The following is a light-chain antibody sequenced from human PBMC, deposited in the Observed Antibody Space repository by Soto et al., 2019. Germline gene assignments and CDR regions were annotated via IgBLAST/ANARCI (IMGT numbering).Light chain of an antibody. Sequence: IQMTQYPSTLSASVGDRVTITCRASQSISSWLAWYQQKPGKAPKLLIYAASSLQSGVPSRFSGSGSGTDFTLTISSLEPEDFAVYFCQQRLMTFCQGSKA. CDR3: QQRLMT. CDR1: QSISSW. CDR2: AAS. J-gene: IGKJ1*01. V-gene: IGKV1-5*01.